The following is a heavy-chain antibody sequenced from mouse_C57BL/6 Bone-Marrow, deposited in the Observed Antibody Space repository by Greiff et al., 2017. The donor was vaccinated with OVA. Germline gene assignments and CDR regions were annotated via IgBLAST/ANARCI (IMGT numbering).Heavy chain of an antibody. CDR2: IYPGSGST. V-gene: IGHV1-55*01. CDR3: ARERTAQDYFDD. Sequence: QVQLQQPGAELVKPGASVKMSCKASGYTFTSYWITWVKQRPGQGLEWIGDIYPGSGSTNYNEKFKSKATLTVDTSSSTAYMQLSSLTSEDSAVYYCARERTAQDYFDDWGQGTTLTVSS. CDR1: GYTFTSYW. J-gene: IGHJ2*01. D-gene: IGHD3-2*02.